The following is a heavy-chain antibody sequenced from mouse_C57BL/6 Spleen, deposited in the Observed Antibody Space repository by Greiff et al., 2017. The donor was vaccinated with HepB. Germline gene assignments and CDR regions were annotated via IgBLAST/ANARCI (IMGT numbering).Heavy chain of an antibody. CDR3: AREGFAY. J-gene: IGHJ3*01. CDR2: ISDGGSYT. Sequence: EVQLVESGGGLVKPGGSLKLSCAASGFTFSSYAMSWVRQTPEKRLEWVATISDGGSYTYYPDNVKGRFTISRDNAKNNLYLQMSHLKSEDTAMYYCAREGFAYWGQGTLVTVSA. V-gene: IGHV5-4*01. CDR1: GFTFSSYA.